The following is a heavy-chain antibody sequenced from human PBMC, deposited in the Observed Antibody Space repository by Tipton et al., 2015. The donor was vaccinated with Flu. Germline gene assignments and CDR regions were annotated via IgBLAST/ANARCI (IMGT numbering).Heavy chain of an antibody. Sequence: SLRLSCAASGFTFSSYSMNWVRQAPGKGLEWVSSTSSSSSYIYYADSVKGRFTISRDNAKNSLNLQMNSLRAEDTAVYYCARDQGGGGVIVPHDYWGQGTLVTVS. D-gene: IGHD3-16*02. CDR2: TSSSSSYI. CDR1: GFTFSSYS. V-gene: IGHV3-21*01. J-gene: IGHJ4*02. CDR3: ARDQGGGGVIVPHDY.